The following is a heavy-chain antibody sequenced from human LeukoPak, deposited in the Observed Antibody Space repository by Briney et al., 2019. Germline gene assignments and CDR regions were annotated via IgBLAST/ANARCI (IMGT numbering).Heavy chain of an antibody. CDR2: ISAYNGNT. V-gene: IGHV1-18*01. D-gene: IGHD3-3*01. CDR1: GYTFTSYG. Sequence: ASVKVSCKASGYTFTSYGISWVRQAPGQGLEWMGWISAYNGNTNYAQKLQGRVTMTTGTSTSTAYMELRSLRSDDTAVYYCARAPMIDFWSGYLTPLGDYWGQGTLVTVSS. CDR3: ARAPMIDFWSGYLTPLGDY. J-gene: IGHJ4*02.